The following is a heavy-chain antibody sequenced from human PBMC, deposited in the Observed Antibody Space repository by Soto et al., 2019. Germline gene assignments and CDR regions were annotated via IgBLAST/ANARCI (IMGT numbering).Heavy chain of an antibody. J-gene: IGHJ6*02. CDR3: ARSPKIAVAAYYYYGMDV. CDR1: GFTFSSYW. Sequence: RRLSCAASGFTFSSYWMSWVRQAPGKGLEWVANIKQDGSEKYYVDSVKGRFTISRDNAKNSLYLQMNSLRAEDTAVYYCARSPKIAVAAYYYYGMDVWGQGTTVTVSS. CDR2: IKQDGSEK. V-gene: IGHV3-7*03. D-gene: IGHD6-19*01.